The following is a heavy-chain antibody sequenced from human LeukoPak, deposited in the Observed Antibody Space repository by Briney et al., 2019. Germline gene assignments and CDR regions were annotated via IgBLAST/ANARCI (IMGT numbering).Heavy chain of an antibody. CDR2: IWYDGSNK. CDR3: ARANGDYVLIPSYYFDY. V-gene: IGHV3-33*01. Sequence: GGSLRLSCAASGFTFSSCGMHWVRQAPGKGLEWVAVIWYDGSNKYYADSVKGRFTISRDNSKNTLYLQMNSLRAEDTAVYYCARANGDYVLIPSYYFDYWGQGTLVTVSS. J-gene: IGHJ4*02. CDR1: GFTFSSCG. D-gene: IGHD4-17*01.